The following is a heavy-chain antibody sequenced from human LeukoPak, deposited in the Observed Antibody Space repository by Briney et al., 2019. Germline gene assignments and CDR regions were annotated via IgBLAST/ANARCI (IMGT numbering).Heavy chain of an antibody. CDR3: ARDRIRDFWTLGSAFDI. CDR2: ISSSSSYI. CDR1: GFTFSSYS. Sequence: GGSLRLSCAASGFTFSSYSMNWVRQAPGKGLEWVSSISSSSSYIYYADSVKGRFTISRDNAKNSLYLQMNSLRAEDTAVYYCARDRIRDFWTLGSAFDIWGQGTMVTVSS. J-gene: IGHJ3*02. D-gene: IGHD3/OR15-3a*01. V-gene: IGHV3-21*01.